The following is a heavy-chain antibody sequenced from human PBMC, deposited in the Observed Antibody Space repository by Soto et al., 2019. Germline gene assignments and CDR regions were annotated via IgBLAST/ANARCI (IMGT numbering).Heavy chain of an antibody. CDR3: ARGMASGISTNYAMDV. V-gene: IGHV3-21*01. CDR1: GFTFSSYS. CDR2: ISSGSSYI. J-gene: IGHJ6*02. Sequence: PGGSLRLSCAASGFTFSSYSMNWVRQAPGQGLEWVSSISSGSSYIYYADSVKGRFTISRDNAKNSLYLQMNSLRAEDTALYYCARGMASGISTNYAMDVWGQGTTVTVSS. D-gene: IGHD3-10*01.